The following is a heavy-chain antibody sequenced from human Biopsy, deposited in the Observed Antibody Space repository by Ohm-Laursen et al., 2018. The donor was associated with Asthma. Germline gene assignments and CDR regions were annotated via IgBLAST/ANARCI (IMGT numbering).Heavy chain of an antibody. D-gene: IGHD3-9*01. CDR3: ALSQDSGFDDHSPSWFDP. Sequence: QTLTLTSSFSGFSLRTPGVGVGWIRQSPGKALEWLALIYWDDYNLFRPSLKRRLTITKDPSKNQVVLTMTKMDPVDSGTYYCALSQDSGFDDHSPSWFDPWGQGTLVTVSS. V-gene: IGHV2-5*02. CDR1: GFSLRTPGVG. J-gene: IGHJ5*02. CDR2: IYWDDYN.